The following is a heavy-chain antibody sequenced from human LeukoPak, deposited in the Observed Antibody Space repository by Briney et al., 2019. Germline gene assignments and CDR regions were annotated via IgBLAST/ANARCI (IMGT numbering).Heavy chain of an antibody. J-gene: IGHJ5*02. D-gene: IGHD6-13*01. V-gene: IGHV4-39*07. CDR1: GASINSSSYY. CDR3: ATYSSNWPYNWFDP. CDR2: IFYTGTT. Sequence: SETLSLTCPVSGASINSSSYYWAWIRQPPGEGLGWIGTIFYTGTTIYSPSLKSRFTISIDTSKNQFSLMLSSVTAADTAVYYCATYSSNWPYNWFDPWGQGTLVTVSS.